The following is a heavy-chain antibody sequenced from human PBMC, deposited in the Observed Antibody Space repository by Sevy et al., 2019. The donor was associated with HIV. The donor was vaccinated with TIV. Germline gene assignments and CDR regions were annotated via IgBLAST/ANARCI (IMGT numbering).Heavy chain of an antibody. CDR3: GKPGIVTELWDC. D-gene: IGHD2-21*01. V-gene: IGHV3-23*01. CDR1: GFPLSSYG. Sequence: GGSLRLSCAASGFPLSSYGMSWVRQAPGKGLEWVSSITGGGGNTYADSVKGRFAISRDNSKNTLFLQMDSLRAEATARYFCGKPGIVTELWDCWGQGTLVTVSS. J-gene: IGHJ4*02. CDR2: ITGGGGNT.